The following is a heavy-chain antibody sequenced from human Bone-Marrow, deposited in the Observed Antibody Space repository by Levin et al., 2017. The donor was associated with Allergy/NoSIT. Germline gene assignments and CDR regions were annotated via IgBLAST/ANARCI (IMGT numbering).Heavy chain of an antibody. D-gene: IGHD3-10*01. CDR2: IYWDGDK. V-gene: IGHV2-5*04. J-gene: IGHJ4*02. CDR1: GFSLNTNGVG. Sequence: KRSGPTLVGSTQTLTLTCTFSGFSLNTNGVGVAWVRQTPGKTLEWLTIIYWDGDKRHCPSLKSRLSITGDSSKDEVVLKMTNMDPVDTGTYYCVYSRRGPSGSGSPAYYFDSWGQGSLVTVSS. CDR3: VYSRRGPSGSGSPAYYFDS.